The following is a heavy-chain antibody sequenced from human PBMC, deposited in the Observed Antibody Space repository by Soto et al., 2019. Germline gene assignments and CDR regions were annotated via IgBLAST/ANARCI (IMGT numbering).Heavy chain of an antibody. CDR2: ISSSGSTI. CDR1: GFTFSDYY. Sequence: GGSLRLSCAASGFTFSDYYMSWIRQAPGKGLEWVSYISSSGSTIYYADSVKGRFTISRDNAKNSLYLQMNSLRAEDTAVYYCVRAANGDYIWGSYRSIYAFDIWGQGTMVTVSS. J-gene: IGHJ3*02. V-gene: IGHV3-11*01. D-gene: IGHD3-16*02. CDR3: VRAANGDYIWGSYRSIYAFDI.